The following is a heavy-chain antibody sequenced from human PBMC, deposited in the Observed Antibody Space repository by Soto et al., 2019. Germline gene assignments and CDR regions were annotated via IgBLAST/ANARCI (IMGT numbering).Heavy chain of an antibody. CDR3: ARKIGPFGYYFWSGYFFAH. V-gene: IGHV4-39*01. Sequence: PSETLSLTCTVSGGSISNSSYYWGWIRQSPGKGLEWFGSFYYSGSIYYNPSLRSRVTIFGDTSKNQFSLKLSSVTAADTAVYFCARKIGPFGYYFWSGYFFAHWGPGTLVTVSS. D-gene: IGHD3-3*01. J-gene: IGHJ4*02. CDR1: GGSISNSSYY. CDR2: FYYSGSI.